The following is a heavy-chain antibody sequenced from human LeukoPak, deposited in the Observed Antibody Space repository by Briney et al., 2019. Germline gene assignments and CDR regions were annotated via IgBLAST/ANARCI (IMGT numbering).Heavy chain of an antibody. CDR2: IYYRGST. V-gene: IGHV4-39*01. CDR1: GGSISSSSYY. Sequence: PSETLSLTCTVAGGSISSSSYYWGWIRQPPGKGLEWIGSIYYRGSTYYNLSLKSRVTISVDTSKNQFSLKLSSVTAADTAVYYCARQKWDILTGYPDYWGQGTLVTVSS. D-gene: IGHD3-9*01. CDR3: ARQKWDILTGYPDY. J-gene: IGHJ4*02.